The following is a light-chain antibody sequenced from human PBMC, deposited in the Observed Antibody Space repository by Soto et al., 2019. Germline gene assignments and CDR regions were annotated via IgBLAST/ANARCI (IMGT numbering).Light chain of an antibody. CDR1: QSVGNNY. J-gene: IGKJ4*01. Sequence: IVFKKSPGTLSLSPGERATLSCRASQSVGNNYLAWYQQKPGQAPRLLIHTASVRATGIPDRFSGSGSGADFTLTITSLEPDDFAVYYCHQHAVAPLTFGGGTKVDIK. CDR2: TAS. V-gene: IGKV3-20*01. CDR3: HQHAVAPLT.